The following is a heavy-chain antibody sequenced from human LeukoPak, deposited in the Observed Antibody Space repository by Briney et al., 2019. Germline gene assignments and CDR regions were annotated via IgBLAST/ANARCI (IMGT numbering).Heavy chain of an antibody. CDR3: AREGSSGYLYSFDY. J-gene: IGHJ4*02. V-gene: IGHV3-33*01. CDR2: IWYDGSNK. D-gene: IGHD3-22*01. CDR1: GFTFSSYG. Sequence: TGGSLRLSCAASGFTFSSYGMHWVRQAPGKGLEWVAVIWYDGSNKYYADSVKGRFTISRDNSKNTLYLQMNSLRAEDTAVYYCAREGSSGYLYSFDYWGQGTLVTVSS.